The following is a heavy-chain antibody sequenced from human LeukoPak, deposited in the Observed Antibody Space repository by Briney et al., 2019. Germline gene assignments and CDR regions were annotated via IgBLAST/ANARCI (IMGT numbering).Heavy chain of an antibody. J-gene: IGHJ4*02. CDR1: GFTLGVYW. D-gene: IGHD2-21*01. CDR3: ATDAGYYRFDY. CDR2: INQDGSEK. Sequence: GGSLRLSCAASGFTLGVYWMSWVRQAPGKGLEWVANINQDGSEKFYVDSVKGRFTISRDNARNSVYLQINSLSAEDTAVYYCATDAGYYRFDYWGQGTLVTVSS. V-gene: IGHV3-7*01.